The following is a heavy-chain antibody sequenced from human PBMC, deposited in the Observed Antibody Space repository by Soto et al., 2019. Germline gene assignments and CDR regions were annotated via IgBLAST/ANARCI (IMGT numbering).Heavy chain of an antibody. CDR3: ARPPSPGCINAVCYPLDY. J-gene: IGHJ4*02. D-gene: IGHD2-8*01. V-gene: IGHV1-46*01. Sequence: QVQLVQSGAKVKKTGTSVKISCKASGYTFTSYYMHWVRQAPGQGLEWMGIINPSGGSTNYAQKLQGRVAMTRDTSTSTVYMELNSLRSEDTAVYYCARPPSPGCINAVCYPLDYCGQGTLVTVSS. CDR2: INPSGGST. CDR1: GYTFTSYY.